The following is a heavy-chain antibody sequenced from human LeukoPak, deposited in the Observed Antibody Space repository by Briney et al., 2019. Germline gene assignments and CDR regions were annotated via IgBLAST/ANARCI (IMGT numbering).Heavy chain of an antibody. Sequence: GASVKVSCKASGYTFTGYYMHWVRQAPGQGLEWMGWINPNSGGTNYAQKFQGRVTMTRDTSISTAYMELSRLRSDDTAVYYCEGDGESSSSVSLHYWGQGTLVTVSS. D-gene: IGHD6-6*01. CDR1: GYTFTGYY. J-gene: IGHJ4*02. CDR3: EGDGESSSSVSLHY. CDR2: INPNSGGT. V-gene: IGHV1-2*02.